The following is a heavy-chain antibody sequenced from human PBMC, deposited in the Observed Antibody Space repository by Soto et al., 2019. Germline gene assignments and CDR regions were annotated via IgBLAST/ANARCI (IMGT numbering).Heavy chain of an antibody. CDR1: GDSIRDYY. D-gene: IGHD5-12*01. V-gene: IGHV4-4*07. Sequence: QVQLQESGPGLVKTSETLSVTCSVSGDSIRDYYWSWIRQPAGKGLEWIGRMYISGSTNYNPSLKSRVTMSADTSVNHLSLTLRSVTAADTAIYSCARMYNSGFYRPEGDYYFYGMDVWGQGTTVTVSS. CDR3: ARMYNSGFYRPEGDYYFYGMDV. J-gene: IGHJ6*02. CDR2: MYISGST.